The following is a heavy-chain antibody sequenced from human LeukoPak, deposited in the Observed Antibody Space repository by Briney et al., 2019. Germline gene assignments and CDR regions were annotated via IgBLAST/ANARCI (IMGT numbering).Heavy chain of an antibody. CDR1: GGSISSSNR. CDR3: ARVGDYGDFLDY. J-gene: IGHJ4*02. D-gene: IGHD4-17*01. V-gene: IGHV4-4*02. Sequence: SETLSLTCAVSGGSISSSNRWSWVRQPPGKGLEWIGEIYHSGSTNYNPSLKSRVTISVDKSKNQFSLKLSSVTAADTAVYYCARVGDYGDFLDYWGQGTLVTVSS. CDR2: IYHSGST.